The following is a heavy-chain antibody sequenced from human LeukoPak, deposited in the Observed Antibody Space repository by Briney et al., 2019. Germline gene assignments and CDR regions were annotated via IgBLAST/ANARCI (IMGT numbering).Heavy chain of an antibody. V-gene: IGHV3-66*01. CDR2: IYSGGST. Sequence: GGSLRLSCAASGFTVSSNYMSWVRQAPGKGLEWVSVIYSGGSTYYADSVKGRFTISRDNSKNTLYLQMNSLRAEDTAVYYCATRRYDFWSGYYLSQYYYHGMDVWGQGTTVTVSS. D-gene: IGHD3-3*01. CDR3: ATRRYDFWSGYYLSQYYYHGMDV. J-gene: IGHJ6*02. CDR1: GFTVSSNY.